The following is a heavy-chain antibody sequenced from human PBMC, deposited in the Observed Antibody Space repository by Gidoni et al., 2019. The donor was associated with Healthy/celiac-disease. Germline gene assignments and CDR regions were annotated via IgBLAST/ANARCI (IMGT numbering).Heavy chain of an antibody. Sequence: VQLQQWGAGLLKPSETLSVTCAGYGGSFSGYYGSWIRPPPGTGREWIGEINHSGSTNYNPSRKSRVTISVDTSKNQFSLKLSSVTAADTAVYYCARGVTMVRGAKNFDYWGQGTLVTVSS. V-gene: IGHV4-34*01. CDR3: ARGVTMVRGAKNFDY. CDR2: INHSGST. CDR1: GGSFSGYY. D-gene: IGHD3-10*01. J-gene: IGHJ4*02.